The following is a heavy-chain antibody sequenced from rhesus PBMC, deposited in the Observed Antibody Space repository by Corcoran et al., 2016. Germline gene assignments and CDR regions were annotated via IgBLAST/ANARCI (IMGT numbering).Heavy chain of an antibody. CDR2: TAGSGGRP. D-gene: IGHD5-24*01. CDR3: ARMGSRPIDY. CDR1: GGSVSSSNW. Sequence: QLQLQESGPGLVKPSETLSLTCAVSGGSVSSSNWWSWIRQPPGKGLEWLGRTAGSGGRPSYNPSLTSRVTISTDTSKNQLSLKVSSVTAADTAVYYCARMGSRPIDYWGQGVLVTVSS. V-gene: IGHV4-57*02. J-gene: IGHJ4*01.